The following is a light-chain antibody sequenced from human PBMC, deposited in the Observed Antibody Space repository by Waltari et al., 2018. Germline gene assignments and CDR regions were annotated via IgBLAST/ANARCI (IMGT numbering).Light chain of an antibody. CDR2: GAS. J-gene: IGKJ2*01. CDR1: QTIDSN. V-gene: IGKV3-15*01. Sequence: EIVMTQSPATLSVSPGERATLSCRASQTIDSNLVWYQQKPGQAPRLLIYGASTRATSIPARFSGSGSGTEFTLTISSLQSEDFAVYYCQQYYRIPYTFGQETKLEIK. CDR3: QQYYRIPYT.